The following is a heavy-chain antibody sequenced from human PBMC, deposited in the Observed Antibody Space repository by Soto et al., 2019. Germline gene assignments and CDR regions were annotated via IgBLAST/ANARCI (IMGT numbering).Heavy chain of an antibody. CDR1: GGSLSTNA. V-gene: IGHV1-69*06. Sequence: QVQLVQSGAEVKKVGSSVKVSCKTSGGSLSTNAISWVRQAPGQGLEWMGAIIPMFGSPKYAQKFQGRVKISADNPTNTIYMEMISLTSADTAVYYCARGGFVAGLYNALDAWGQGTTVSVSS. J-gene: IGHJ6*02. CDR2: IIPMFGSP. D-gene: IGHD6-19*01. CDR3: ARGGFVAGLYNALDA.